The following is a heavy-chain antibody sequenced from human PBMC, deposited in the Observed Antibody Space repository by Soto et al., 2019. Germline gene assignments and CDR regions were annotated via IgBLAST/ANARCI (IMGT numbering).Heavy chain of an antibody. V-gene: IGHV3-48*03. Sequence: PGGSLRLSCAASGFTFSSYEMNWVRQAPGKGLEWVSYISSSGSTIYYADSVKGRFNISRDNAKNSLYLQMNSLRAEDTAVYYCVREAYGSSSGWLDPWGQGTLVTVSS. CDR2: ISSSGSTI. CDR3: VREAYGSSSGWLDP. CDR1: GFTFSSYE. J-gene: IGHJ5*02. D-gene: IGHD6-6*01.